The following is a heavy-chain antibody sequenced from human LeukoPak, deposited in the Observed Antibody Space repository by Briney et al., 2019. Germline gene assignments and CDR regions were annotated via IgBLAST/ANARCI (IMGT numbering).Heavy chain of an antibody. D-gene: IGHD5-18*01. CDR2: IYTSGST. J-gene: IGHJ6*03. V-gene: IGHV4-4*07. CDR3: ARVYSYGYGYYYYYMDV. CDR1: GGSISSYY. Sequence: PSETLSLTCTVSGGSISSYYWSWIRQPAGKGLEWIGRIYTSGSTNYNPSLKSRVTMSVDTSKNQFSLKLSSVTAADTAVYYCARVYSYGYGYYYYYMDVWGKGTTVTVSS.